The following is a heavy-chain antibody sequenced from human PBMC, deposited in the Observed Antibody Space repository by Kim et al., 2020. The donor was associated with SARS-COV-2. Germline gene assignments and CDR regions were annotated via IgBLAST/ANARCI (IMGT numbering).Heavy chain of an antibody. CDR3: AGSGVSGIKPPSPSLDYYYGMDV. CDR1: GGSISSYY. J-gene: IGHJ6*02. CDR2: IYYSGST. V-gene: IGHV4-59*13. Sequence: SETLSLTCTVSGGSISSYYWSWIRQPPGKGLEWIGYIYYSGSTNYNPSLKSRVTISVDTSKNQFSLKLSSVTAADTAVYYCAGSGVSGIKPPSPSLDYYYGMDVWGQGTTVTVSS. D-gene: IGHD3-10*01.